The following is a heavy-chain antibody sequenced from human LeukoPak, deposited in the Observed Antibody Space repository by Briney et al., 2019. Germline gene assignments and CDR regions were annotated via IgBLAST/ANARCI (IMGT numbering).Heavy chain of an antibody. Sequence: GSLRLSCAASGFNFDSYSMNWVRQPPGKGLEWIGEINRSGSTNYNPSLESRVTISVDTSKNHFSLKLSSVTAADTAVYYCASGQYYDLWSGYYVDWGQGTLVTVSA. CDR3: ASGQYYDLWSGYYVD. J-gene: IGHJ4*02. D-gene: IGHD3-3*01. CDR2: INRSGST. CDR1: GFNFDSYS. V-gene: IGHV4-34*01.